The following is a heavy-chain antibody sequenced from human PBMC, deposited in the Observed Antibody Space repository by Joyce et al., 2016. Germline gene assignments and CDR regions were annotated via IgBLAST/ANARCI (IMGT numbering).Heavy chain of an antibody. V-gene: IGHV3-49*03. CDR2: IRSKSFGGTT. CDR3: TRSMFGSNWFDP. CDR1: GFTFGDYA. D-gene: IGHD3-3*01. J-gene: IGHJ5*02. Sequence: EVQVVESGGGLVQPGRSLRLSCSTSGFTFGDYAMNWFRQAPGKGLEWVAFIRSKSFGGTTEYAVSGKGRFTISRDDSKGIAYLQMDGLQIEDTAVYYCTRSMFGSNWFDPWGQGALVTVSS.